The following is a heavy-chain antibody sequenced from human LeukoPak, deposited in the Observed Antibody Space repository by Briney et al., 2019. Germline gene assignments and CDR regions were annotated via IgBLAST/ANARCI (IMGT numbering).Heavy chain of an antibody. CDR1: GGSISSSSYY. CDR3: ARVPGVAGFHFDY. J-gene: IGHJ4*02. V-gene: IGHV4-39*07. D-gene: IGHD6-19*01. Sequence: SETLSLTCTVSGGSISSSSYYWGWIRQPPGKGLEWIGSIYYSGSTYYNPSLKSRVTISVDTSKNQFSLKLSSVTAADTAVYYCARVPGVAGFHFDYWGQGTLVTVSS. CDR2: IYYSGST.